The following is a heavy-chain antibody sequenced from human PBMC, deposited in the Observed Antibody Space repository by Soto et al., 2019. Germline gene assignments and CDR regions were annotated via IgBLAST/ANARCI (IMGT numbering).Heavy chain of an antibody. D-gene: IGHD3-3*01. V-gene: IGHV1-69*01. Sequence: EQLVQSGAEVKKPGSSVKVSCEASGGTFSTYSISWVRQAPGHGPEWMGEVIPYCGTANHAQKFQGRVTVSVDASTSTAYMELRSLRSEDTALYYGARVRISFRRRGGHYYDDGMDVWGQGTRVTVSS. CDR2: VIPYCGTA. J-gene: IGHJ6*02. CDR3: ARVRISFRRRGGHYYDDGMDV. CDR1: GGTFSTYS.